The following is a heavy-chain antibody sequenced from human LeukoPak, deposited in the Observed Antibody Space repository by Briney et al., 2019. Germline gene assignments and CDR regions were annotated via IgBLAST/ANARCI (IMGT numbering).Heavy chain of an antibody. CDR1: RGSISSSNHY. D-gene: IGHD3-10*01. V-gene: IGHV4-39*01. J-gene: IGHJ6*02. Sequence: KPPETLSLTCTVSRGSISSSNHYCRWIRQPPGKGLEWIRYIHYGGSANDNPSLNSRVTVSVDTSRTQFSLKLTSAPAPDTTVYYCASSGFGSGPYAYYGTDVSGQGPTATVPS. CDR2: IHYGGSA. CDR3: ASSGFGSGPYAYYGTDV.